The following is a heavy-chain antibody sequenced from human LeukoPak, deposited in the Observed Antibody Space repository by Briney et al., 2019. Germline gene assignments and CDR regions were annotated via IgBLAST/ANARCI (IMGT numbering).Heavy chain of an antibody. CDR2: ISTYNGNT. Sequence: ASVKVSCKASGYIFTNYAISWVRQAPGQGLEWMGWISTYNGNTKNAQKLQGRVTMTTDTSTSTAYMELRTLRSDDTAVYYCARVYSGYEIGDRKFDYWGQGTLVTVSS. CDR3: ARVYSGYEIGDRKFDY. CDR1: GYIFTNYA. D-gene: IGHD5-12*01. J-gene: IGHJ4*02. V-gene: IGHV1-18*01.